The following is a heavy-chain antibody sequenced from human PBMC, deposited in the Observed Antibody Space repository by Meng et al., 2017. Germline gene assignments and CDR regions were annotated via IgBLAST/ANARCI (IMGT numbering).Heavy chain of an antibody. CDR1: GGSISSSNW. CDR2: IYHSGST. CDR3: ARVVAATTLFLDY. V-gene: IGHV4-4*02. Sequence: APRRASGPGLVKPSGTLSLTCAVSGGSISSSNWWSWVRQPPGKGLEWIGEIYHSGSTNYNPSLKSRVTISVDKSKNQFSLKLSSVTAADTAVYYCARVVAATTLFLDYWGQGTLVTVSS. D-gene: IGHD2-15*01. J-gene: IGHJ4*02.